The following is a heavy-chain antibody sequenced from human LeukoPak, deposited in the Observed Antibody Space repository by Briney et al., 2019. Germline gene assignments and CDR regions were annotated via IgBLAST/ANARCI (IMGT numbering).Heavy chain of an antibody. Sequence: GGSLRPSCAASGFTFSSHHMSWVRQGPGKRLEWVAAIGITGGDTYHSGSVNGRFTISRDNSKNTLYLQMNSLRAEDTAVYYCAREDPTVVLSLDYWGQGTLVTVSS. D-gene: IGHD1-1*01. V-gene: IGHV3-23*01. CDR3: AREDPTVVLSLDY. J-gene: IGHJ4*02. CDR2: IGITGGDT. CDR1: GFTFSSHH.